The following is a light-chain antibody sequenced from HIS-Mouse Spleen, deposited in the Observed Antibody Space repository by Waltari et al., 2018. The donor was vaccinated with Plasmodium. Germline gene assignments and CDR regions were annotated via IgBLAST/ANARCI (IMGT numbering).Light chain of an antibody. CDR2: GAS. J-gene: IGKJ1*01. V-gene: IGKV3-20*01. CDR3: QQYGSSPWT. CDR1: QSVSSSY. Sequence: EIVLTQSPGTLSLSPGERATLSCRASQSVSSSYLAWYQQNPGQAPRLLIEGASSRATGIPDRFSGSGSGTDFTLTISRLEPEDFAVYYCQQYGSSPWTFGQGTKVEIK.